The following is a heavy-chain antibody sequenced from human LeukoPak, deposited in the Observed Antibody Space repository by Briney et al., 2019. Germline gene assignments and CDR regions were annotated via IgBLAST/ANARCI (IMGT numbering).Heavy chain of an antibody. CDR1: GYTFTIYG. CDR2: ISTYNGDT. V-gene: IGHV1-18*01. J-gene: IGHJ4*02. D-gene: IGHD6-19*01. CDR3: ARERTVAADY. Sequence: GASVTVSFKASGYTFTIYGISWVRQAPGQGLEWVGWISTYNGDTNYAQKVQGRVTMTTDTSTSTAYMEVRSLRSDDSAVYYCARERTVAADYWGQGTLVTVSS.